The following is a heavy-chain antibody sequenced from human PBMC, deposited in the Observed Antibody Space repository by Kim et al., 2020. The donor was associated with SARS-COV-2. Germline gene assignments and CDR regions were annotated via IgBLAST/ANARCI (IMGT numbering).Heavy chain of an antibody. D-gene: IGHD6-13*01. J-gene: IGHJ5*02. CDR2: ISSSSSYI. CDR3: ARDQGSSGFDP. V-gene: IGHV3-21*01. Sequence: LSLTCAASGFTFSSYSMNWVRQAPGKGLEWVSSISSSSSYIYYADSVKGRFTISRDNAKNSLYLQMNSLRAEDTAVYYCARDQGSSGFDPWGQGTLVTVSS. CDR1: GFTFSSYS.